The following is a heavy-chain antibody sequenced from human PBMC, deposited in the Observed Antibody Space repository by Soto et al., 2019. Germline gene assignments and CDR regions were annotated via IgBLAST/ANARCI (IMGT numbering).Heavy chain of an antibody. D-gene: IGHD3-3*01. CDR1: GGSISSGGYY. CDR3: ASTFYDFWGGLPGDDGRDV. V-gene: IGHV4-30-4*08. CDR2: IYYSGST. J-gene: IGHJ6*04. Sequence: SETLSLTCTVSGGSISSGGYYWSWIRQHPGKGLEWIGYIYYSGSTYYNPSLKSRVTISVDTSKNQFSLKLSSVTAADTAVYYCASTFYDFWGGLPGDDGRDVWNKGPTVTVSS.